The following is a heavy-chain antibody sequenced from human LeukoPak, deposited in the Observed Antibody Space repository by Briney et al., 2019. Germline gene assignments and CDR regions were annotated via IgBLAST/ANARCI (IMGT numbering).Heavy chain of an antibody. J-gene: IGHJ4*02. CDR3: ARSIPYGTTWYGRSDY. D-gene: IGHD6-13*01. CDR2: ISWQSNTR. CDR1: GFFFDDYG. V-gene: IGHV3-9*01. Sequence: GGSLRLSCAASGFFFDDYGMHWVRQVPGKGLEWVSGISWQSNTRKYADSVKGRFTISRDNALNSLYLQMNSLRAEDTAIYYCARSIPYGTTWYGRSDYWGQGTLVTVSS.